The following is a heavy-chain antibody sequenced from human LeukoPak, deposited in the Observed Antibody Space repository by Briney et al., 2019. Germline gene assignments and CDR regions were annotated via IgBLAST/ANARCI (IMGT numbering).Heavy chain of an antibody. D-gene: IGHD4-17*01. Sequence: SETLSLTCALSVGCISASSYYWGWIRQPPGEGLEWIGSIYHSGSTYYNPSLKSRVTISVDTSKNQFSLKLNSVTAADTAVYYCATTTLTLVYYYYYMDVWDRGTTVTVSS. CDR1: VGCISASSYY. CDR2: IYHSGST. V-gene: IGHV4-39*01. J-gene: IGHJ6*03. CDR3: ATTTLTLVYYYYYMDV.